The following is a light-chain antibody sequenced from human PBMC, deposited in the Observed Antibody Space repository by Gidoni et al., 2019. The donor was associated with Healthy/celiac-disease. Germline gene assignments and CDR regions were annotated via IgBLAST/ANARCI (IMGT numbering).Light chain of an antibody. Sequence: DIQMTQSPSSLSASVGDRVTITCRASQSISSYLNWYQQKPGKAPKLLIYAASSLQSGVSSRFSGSGSGTDFTLTIISLQPEDFATYYCLQSYGTFGQGTRLEIK. CDR1: QSISSY. J-gene: IGKJ5*01. CDR3: LQSYGT. CDR2: AAS. V-gene: IGKV1-39*01.